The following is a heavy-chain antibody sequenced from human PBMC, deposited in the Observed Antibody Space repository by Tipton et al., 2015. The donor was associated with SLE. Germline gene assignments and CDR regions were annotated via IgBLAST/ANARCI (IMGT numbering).Heavy chain of an antibody. J-gene: IGHJ3*02. CDR3: ARLVAAAGTRDAFDI. Sequence: TLSLTCTVSGGSISSSSYYWSWIRQPAGKGLEWIGRIYTSGRTNYNPSLKSRVTLSVDTSKNQFSLKLSSVTAADTAVYYCARLVAAAGTRDAFDIWGQGTMVTVSS. D-gene: IGHD2-15*01. CDR2: IYTSGRT. V-gene: IGHV4-61*02. CDR1: GGSISSSSYY.